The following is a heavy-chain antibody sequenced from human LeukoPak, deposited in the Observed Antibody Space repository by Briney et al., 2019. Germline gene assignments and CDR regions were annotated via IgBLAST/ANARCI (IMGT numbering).Heavy chain of an antibody. D-gene: IGHD3-16*01. CDR2: IYPGDSDT. CDR3: ARHIELEGEVADY. V-gene: IGHV5-51*01. Sequence: GESLKISCKGSGYSFTSYWIGWVRQMPGKGLEWMGIIYPGDSDTRYSPSFQGQVTIPADKSISTAYLQWSSLKASDTATYYCARHIELEGEVADYWGQGTLVTVSS. J-gene: IGHJ4*02. CDR1: GYSFTSYW.